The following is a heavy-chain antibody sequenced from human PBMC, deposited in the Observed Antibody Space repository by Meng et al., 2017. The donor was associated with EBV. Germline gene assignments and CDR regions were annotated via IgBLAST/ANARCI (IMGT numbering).Heavy chain of an antibody. D-gene: IGHD2-21*02. Sequence: QVQLVKSGAELKKPGASVRVTCKASGYTCTSYGIRWVRQAPGQGIEWSGWISAYNGNTNYAQKLQGRVTMTTDTSTSTAYMELRSLKSDNTAVYYCACRGDRTDYWGQGTLVTVSS. CDR1: GYTCTSYG. CDR3: ACRGDRTDY. CDR2: ISAYNGNT. J-gene: IGHJ4*02. V-gene: IGHV1-18*01.